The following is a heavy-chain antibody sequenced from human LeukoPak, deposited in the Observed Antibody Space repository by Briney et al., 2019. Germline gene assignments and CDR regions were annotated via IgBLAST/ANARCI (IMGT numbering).Heavy chain of an antibody. CDR2: IKQDGSEK. CDR3: ARAPFGKAVAVYFDY. J-gene: IGHJ4*02. Sequence: GGSLRLSCAASGFTFSSYWMSWVRQAPGKGLEWVANIKQDGSEKYYVDSVKGRFTISRDNAKNTLYLQMNSLRAEDTAVYYCARAPFGKAVAVYFDYWGQGTLVTVSS. CDR1: GFTFSSYW. V-gene: IGHV3-7*01. D-gene: IGHD6-19*01.